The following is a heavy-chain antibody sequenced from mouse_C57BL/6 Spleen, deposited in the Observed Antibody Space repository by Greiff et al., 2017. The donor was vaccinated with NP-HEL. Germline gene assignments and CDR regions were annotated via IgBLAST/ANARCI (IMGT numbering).Heavy chain of an antibody. D-gene: IGHD1-1*01. CDR1: GYSFTSYY. Sequence: LQESGPELVKPGASVKISCKASGYSFTSYYIHWVKQRPGQGLEWIGWIYPGSGNTKYNEKFKGKATLTADTSSSTAYMQLSSLTSEDSAVYYCANYYGSSPFAYWGQGTLVTVSA. V-gene: IGHV1-66*01. J-gene: IGHJ3*01. CDR2: IYPGSGNT. CDR3: ANYYGSSPFAY.